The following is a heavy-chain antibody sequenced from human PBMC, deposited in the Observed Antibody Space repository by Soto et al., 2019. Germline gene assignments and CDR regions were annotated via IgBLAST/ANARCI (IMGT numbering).Heavy chain of an antibody. CDR3: ARDRVESGYPEYFQH. CDR1: GFTVSSNY. J-gene: IGHJ1*01. V-gene: IGHV3-53*01. D-gene: IGHD3-22*01. Sequence: PGGSQRLSCAASGFTVSSNYRSWVRQAPGKGLEWVSVIYSGGSTYYADSVKGRFTISRDNSKNTLYLQMNSLRAEDTAVYYCARDRVESGYPEYFQHWGQGTLVTVSS. CDR2: IYSGGST.